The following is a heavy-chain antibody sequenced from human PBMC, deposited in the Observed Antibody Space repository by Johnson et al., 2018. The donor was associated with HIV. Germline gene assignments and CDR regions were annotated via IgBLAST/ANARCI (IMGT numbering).Heavy chain of an antibody. V-gene: IGHV3-7*05. D-gene: IGHD3-22*01. Sequence: VQLVESGGGSVQPGGSLRLSCAASGFTFSSYWMSWVRQAPGKGLEWVANIKHDGSEKYYVDSVKGRFTISRDNAKNSLYLQMNSLRAGDTAVYYCARGLSSGYSGYAFDIWGQGTMVTVSS. CDR3: ARGLSSGYSGYAFDI. CDR2: IKHDGSEK. J-gene: IGHJ3*02. CDR1: GFTFSSYW.